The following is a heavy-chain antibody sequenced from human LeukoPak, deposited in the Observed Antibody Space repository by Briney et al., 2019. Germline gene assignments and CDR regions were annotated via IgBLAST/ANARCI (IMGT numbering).Heavy chain of an antibody. D-gene: IGHD3-3*01. CDR2: ISYDGSNK. J-gene: IGHJ6*02. CDR3: ARDLAHDFWSGYYYYYYYYGMDV. Sequence: GGSLRLSCAASGFTFSSYAMHWVRQAPGKGLEWVAVISYDGSNKYYADFVKGRFTISRDNSKNTLYLQMNSLRAEDTAVYYCARDLAHDFWSGYYYYYYYYGMDVWGQGTTVTVSS. CDR1: GFTFSSYA. V-gene: IGHV3-30-3*01.